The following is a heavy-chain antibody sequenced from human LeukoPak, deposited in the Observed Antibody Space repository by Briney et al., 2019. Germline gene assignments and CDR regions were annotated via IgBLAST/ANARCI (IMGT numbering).Heavy chain of an antibody. CDR1: GLDFGSHG. Sequence: PGGSLRLSCAVSGLDFGSHGFHWVRQAPGKGLEWVAAVWADGRTKDFAGSVKGRFTASRNNFENTVFLQMNDLRVEDTAMYYCAKDPARSMDVWGKGTTVIVSS. V-gene: IGHV3-33*06. CDR2: VWADGRTK. CDR3: AKDPARSMDV. J-gene: IGHJ6*03.